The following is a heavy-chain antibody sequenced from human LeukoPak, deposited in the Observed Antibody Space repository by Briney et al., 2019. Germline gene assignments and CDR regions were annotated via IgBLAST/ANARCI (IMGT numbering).Heavy chain of an antibody. CDR3: ARDTPPDY. CDR1: VITVSSNY. Sequence: GGSLRLSCAASVITVSSNYMSWVRQAPGKGLEWVSVISSGGSTSYADSVKGRFTISRDNSKNTLYLQMNSLRAEDAAVYYCARDTPPDYWGQGTLVTVSS. CDR2: ISSGGST. D-gene: IGHD2-15*01. V-gene: IGHV3-53*01. J-gene: IGHJ4*02.